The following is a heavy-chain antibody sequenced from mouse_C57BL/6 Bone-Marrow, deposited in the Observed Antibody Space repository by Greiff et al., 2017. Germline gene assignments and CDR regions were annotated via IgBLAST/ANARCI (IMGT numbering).Heavy chain of an antibody. CDR2: IRLKSDNYAT. D-gene: IGHD2-4*01. Sequence: EVMLVESGGGLVQPGGSMKLSCVASEFTFSNYWMNWVRQSPEKGLEWVAQIRLKSDNYATHYAESVKGRFTISRDDYKSSVYLQMNNLRAEDTGIYYCTYDYDGGFAYWGQGTLVTVSA. V-gene: IGHV6-3*01. CDR3: TYDYDGGFAY. J-gene: IGHJ3*01. CDR1: EFTFSNYW.